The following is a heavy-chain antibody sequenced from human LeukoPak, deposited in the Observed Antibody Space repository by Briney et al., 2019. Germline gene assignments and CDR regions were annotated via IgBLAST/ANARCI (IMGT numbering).Heavy chain of an antibody. Sequence: ASVKVSCKVSGYTLTELSMHWVRQAPGKGLEGMGGFDPEDGETIYAQKFQGRVTMTEDTSTDTAYMELSSLRSEDTAVYYCATDRGSTYDFWSGYLFDPWGQGTLVTVSS. J-gene: IGHJ5*02. V-gene: IGHV1-24*01. CDR1: GYTLTELS. D-gene: IGHD3-3*01. CDR2: FDPEDGET. CDR3: ATDRGSTYDFWSGYLFDP.